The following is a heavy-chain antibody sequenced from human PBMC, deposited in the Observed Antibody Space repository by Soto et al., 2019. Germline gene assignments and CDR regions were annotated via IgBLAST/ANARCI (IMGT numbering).Heavy chain of an antibody. V-gene: IGHV4-34*01. CDR1: GGSFSGYY. D-gene: IGHD2-2*01. CDR2: INHSGST. CDR3: ARGKVVVVPAAIVGRYYYYMDV. Sequence: PSETLSLTCAVYGGSFSGYYWSWIRQPPGKGLEWIGEINHSGSTNYNPSLKSRVTISVDTSKNQFSLKLSSVTAADTAVYYCARGKVVVVPAAIVGRYYYYMDVWGKGTTVT. J-gene: IGHJ6*03.